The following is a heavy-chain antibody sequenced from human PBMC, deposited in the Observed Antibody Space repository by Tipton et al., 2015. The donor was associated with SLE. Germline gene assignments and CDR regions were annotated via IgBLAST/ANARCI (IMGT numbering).Heavy chain of an antibody. CDR2: IRFDGNSK. D-gene: IGHD1-7*01. CDR3: AKDSDRTSIPFASDY. V-gene: IGHV3-30*02. CDR1: GFTFSAYG. J-gene: IGHJ4*02. Sequence: GSLRLSCVASGFTFSAYGMHWVRQAPGKGLEWLGFIRFDGNSKLYGDSVKGRITISRDNSKDTLYLEMHTLRVEDTAVYYCAKDSDRTSIPFASDYWGQGTLVSVSS.